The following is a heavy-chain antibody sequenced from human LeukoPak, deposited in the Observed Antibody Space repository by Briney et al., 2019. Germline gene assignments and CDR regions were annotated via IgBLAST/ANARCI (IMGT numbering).Heavy chain of an antibody. CDR3: ARARNNYDSSGYSALDY. Sequence: PGRSLRLSCAASGFTFSSYGMHWVRQAPGKGLEWVAVISYDGSNKYYADSVKGRFTISRDNSQSTLYLQMNSLRAEDTAVYYCARARNNYDSSGYSALDYWGQGTLVTVSS. CDR1: GFTFSSYG. CDR2: ISYDGSNK. D-gene: IGHD3-22*01. V-gene: IGHV3-30*03. J-gene: IGHJ4*02.